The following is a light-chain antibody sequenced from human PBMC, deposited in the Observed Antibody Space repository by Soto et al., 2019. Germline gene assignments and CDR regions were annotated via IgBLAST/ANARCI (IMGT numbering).Light chain of an antibody. Sequence: QSVLTQSPTASASLGASVRLTCTLTSRHSSYAIAWHQQQPEKGPRFLMKLNSDGTHSKGDGIPDRYSGSSSGAERYLTISSLQSEDEADYYCQTWGTGIHVFGTGTKLTVL. J-gene: IGLJ1*01. CDR1: SRHSSYA. CDR2: LNSDGTH. V-gene: IGLV4-69*01. CDR3: QTWGTGIHV.